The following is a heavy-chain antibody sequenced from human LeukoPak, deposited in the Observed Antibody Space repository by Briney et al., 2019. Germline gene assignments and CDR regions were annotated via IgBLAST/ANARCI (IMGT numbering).Heavy chain of an antibody. CDR2: IRGSGGGT. CDR1: GFSFSNYG. Sequence: GESLRLSCAASGFSFSNYGMSWVRQAPGKGLEWVSVIRGSGGGTYYADSVKGRFTISRDNSKNTVYLQMNSLRAEDTAVYYCVKARMPHCGTDCLESWGQGTLVTVSS. D-gene: IGHD2-21*02. J-gene: IGHJ4*02. CDR3: VKARMPHCGTDCLES. V-gene: IGHV3-23*01.